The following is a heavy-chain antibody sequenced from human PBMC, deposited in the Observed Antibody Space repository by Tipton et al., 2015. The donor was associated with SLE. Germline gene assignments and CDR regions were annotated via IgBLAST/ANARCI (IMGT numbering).Heavy chain of an antibody. Sequence: TLSLTCTVSGGSMTGYYWSWIRKPPGKGLEWIGYIYYSGITNYNPSLKSRVTMSVDTSKNQFSLKLSSVTAADTAVYYCARARGGGGGSKHDYRGQGTLVPVSS. J-gene: IGHJ4*02. CDR2: IYYSGIT. CDR3: ARARGGGGGSKHDY. D-gene: IGHD3-16*01. V-gene: IGHV4-59*01. CDR1: GGSMTGYY.